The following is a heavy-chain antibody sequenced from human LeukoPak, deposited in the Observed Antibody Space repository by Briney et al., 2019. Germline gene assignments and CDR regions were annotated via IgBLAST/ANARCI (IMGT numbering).Heavy chain of an antibody. J-gene: IGHJ3*02. CDR1: GFTFSDYY. D-gene: IGHD5/OR15-5a*01. CDR2: ISSSGGTI. Sequence: GGSLRLSCAASGFTFSDYYMNWIRQAPGKGLEWVSYISSSGGTIYYADSVKGRFTISRDNAKNSLYLQMNSLRAEDTALYYCAKGRLATVHDAFDIWGQGTMVTVSS. V-gene: IGHV3-11*01. CDR3: AKGRLATVHDAFDI.